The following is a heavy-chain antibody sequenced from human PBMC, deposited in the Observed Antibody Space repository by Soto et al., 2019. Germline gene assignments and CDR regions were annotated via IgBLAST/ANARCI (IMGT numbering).Heavy chain of an antibody. D-gene: IGHD3-9*01. CDR1: GFTFSSYS. J-gene: IGHJ4*02. CDR3: ARDITYYNMLTGPAPAY. CDR2: ISSSSSTI. V-gene: IGHV3-48*02. Sequence: GGSLRLSCAAWGFTFSSYSMNWVRLAPGKGLEWVSYISSSSSTIYYADSVKGRFTISRDNAKNSLYLQMNSLRDEDTAVYYCARDITYYNMLTGPAPAYWGQGTLVTVSS.